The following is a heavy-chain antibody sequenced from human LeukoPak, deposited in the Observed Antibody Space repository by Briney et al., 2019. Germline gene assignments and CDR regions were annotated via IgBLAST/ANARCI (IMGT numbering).Heavy chain of an antibody. V-gene: IGHV4-30-2*01. CDR1: GGSISSGGYS. J-gene: IGHJ4*02. D-gene: IGHD3-3*01. CDR2: IYHSGST. CDR3: ARASYDFWSGYYLGY. Sequence: PSQTLSLTCAVSGGSISSGGYSWSWIRQPPGKGLEWIGYIYHSGSTYYNPSLKSRVTISVDRSKNQFSLKLSSVTAADTAVYYCARASYDFWSGYYLGYWGQGTLVTVSS.